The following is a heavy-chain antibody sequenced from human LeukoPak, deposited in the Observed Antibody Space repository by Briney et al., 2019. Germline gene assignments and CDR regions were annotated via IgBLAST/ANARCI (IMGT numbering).Heavy chain of an antibody. Sequence: ASVKVSCKASGCTFTSYYMHWVRQAPGQGLEWMGIINPSGGSTSYAQKFQGRVTMTRDTSTSTVYMELSSLRSEDTAVYYCARDNDSDYEADAFDIWGQGTMVTVSS. CDR1: GCTFTSYY. CDR3: ARDNDSDYEADAFDI. V-gene: IGHV1-46*01. CDR2: INPSGGST. D-gene: IGHD4-17*01. J-gene: IGHJ3*02.